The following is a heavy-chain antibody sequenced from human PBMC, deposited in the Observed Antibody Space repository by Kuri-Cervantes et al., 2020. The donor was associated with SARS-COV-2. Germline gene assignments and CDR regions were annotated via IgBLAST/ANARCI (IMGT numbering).Heavy chain of an antibody. CDR2: IYYSGST. D-gene: IGHD2-2*01. J-gene: IGHJ4*02. CDR3: ARAACSSTSCYGVFDY. V-gene: IGHV4-59*12. Sequence: GSLRLSFTVPGGSISSYYWSWIRQPPGKGLEWIGYIYYSGSTNYNSSLKSRVTISVDTSKNQFSLKLSSVTAADTAVYYCARAACSSTSCYGVFDYWGQGTLVTVSS. CDR1: GGSISSYY.